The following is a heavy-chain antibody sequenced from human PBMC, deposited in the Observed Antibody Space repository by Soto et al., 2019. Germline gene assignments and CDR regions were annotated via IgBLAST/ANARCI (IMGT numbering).Heavy chain of an antibody. CDR3: ARGLWLSDIVVVPAAMNYYYYMDV. V-gene: IGHV4-59*01. Sequence: SETLSLTCTVSGGSISSYYWSWIRQPPGKGLEWIGYIYYSGSTNYNPSLKSRVTISVDTSKNQFSLKLSSVTAADTAVYYCARGLWLSDIVVVPAAMNYYYYMDVWGNGTTVTVSS. CDR1: GGSISSYY. D-gene: IGHD2-2*01. CDR2: IYYSGST. J-gene: IGHJ6*03.